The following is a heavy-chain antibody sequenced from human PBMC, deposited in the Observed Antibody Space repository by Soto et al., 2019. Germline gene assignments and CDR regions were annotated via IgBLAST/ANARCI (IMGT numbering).Heavy chain of an antibody. Sequence: QVQLVQSGAEVKKPGASVKVSCKASGYTFTSYAMHWARQAPGQKLERMGGINAGNGKTKYSQKFQGRVTITRDTTASTTYIELNSLRSEDTAVYYCARGPGGPDGPGDYWGQGTLVTVSS. CDR2: INAGNGKT. CDR1: GYTFTSYA. D-gene: IGHD2-15*01. CDR3: ARGPGGPDGPGDY. V-gene: IGHV1-3*01. J-gene: IGHJ4*02.